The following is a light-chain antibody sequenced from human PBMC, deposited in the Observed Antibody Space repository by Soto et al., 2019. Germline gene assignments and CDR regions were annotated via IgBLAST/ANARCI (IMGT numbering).Light chain of an antibody. CDR2: DTS. Sequence: EIVLTQSPGTLSLSPGERATLSCRASQSLTNSFIAWYQQKPGQAPRLLIYDTSSRATGIPDRFSGSGSGTDFTLTISRLEPEDFATYYCQQLNTYPVTFGGGTKVDIK. CDR3: QQLNTYPVT. V-gene: IGKV3D-20*02. J-gene: IGKJ4*01. CDR1: QSLTNSF.